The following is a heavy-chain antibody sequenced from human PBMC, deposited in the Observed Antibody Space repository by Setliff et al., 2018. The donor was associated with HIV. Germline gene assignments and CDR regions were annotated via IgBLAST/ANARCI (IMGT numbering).Heavy chain of an antibody. J-gene: IGHJ4*02. V-gene: IGHV7-4-1*02. CDR1: GYNFENYA. CDR3: ARVRNWSDY. Sequence: ASVKVSCKTSGYNFENYAINWVRQAPGQGLEWMGWINTNTGNPTYAQGFTRRFVFSLDTSVTTAYLQISGLKADDTAVYYCARVRNWSDYWGQGTLVTVSS. CDR2: INTNTGNP.